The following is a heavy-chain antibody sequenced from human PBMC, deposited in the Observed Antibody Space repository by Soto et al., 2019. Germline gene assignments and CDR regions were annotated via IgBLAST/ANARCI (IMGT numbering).Heavy chain of an antibody. Sequence: SQTRSLTCXITGDSVSSNSAGWSWVRQSPSRGLERLGRTSYRSKWYYEYAVSVRGRITINPDTSKNQYSLQLNAVTPEDTAVYFCARGEQYSGRIFDYWGQGTLVTVSS. CDR3: ARGEQYSGRIFDY. CDR2: TSYRSKWYY. V-gene: IGHV6-1*01. D-gene: IGHD1-26*01. J-gene: IGHJ4*01. CDR1: GDSVSSNSAG.